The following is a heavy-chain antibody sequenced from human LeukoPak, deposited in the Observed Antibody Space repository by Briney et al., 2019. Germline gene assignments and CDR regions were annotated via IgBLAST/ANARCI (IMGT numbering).Heavy chain of an antibody. Sequence: ASVKVSCKVSGYTLTELSMHWVRQAPGQGLEWMGWISAYDGNTNYAQKLQGRVTMTTDTSTSTAYMELRSLRSDDTAVYYCARGGSGWYVDYWGQGTLVTVSS. V-gene: IGHV1-18*01. J-gene: IGHJ4*02. CDR2: ISAYDGNT. D-gene: IGHD6-19*01. CDR1: GYTLTELS. CDR3: ARGGSGWYVDY.